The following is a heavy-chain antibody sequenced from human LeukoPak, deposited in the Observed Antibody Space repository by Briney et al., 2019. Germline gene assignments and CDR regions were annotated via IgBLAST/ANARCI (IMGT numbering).Heavy chain of an antibody. CDR2: INAGNGNT. D-gene: IGHD2-15*01. V-gene: IGHV1-3*01. Sequence: GASVKVSCEASGYTCTSYAMHWVRQAPGQRLEWMGWINAGNGNTKYSQKFQGRVTITRDTSASTAYMELSSLRSEDTAVYYCARVQHCRGGSCYGNWFDPWGQGTLVTVSS. CDR1: GYTCTSYA. CDR3: ARVQHCRGGSCYGNWFDP. J-gene: IGHJ5*02.